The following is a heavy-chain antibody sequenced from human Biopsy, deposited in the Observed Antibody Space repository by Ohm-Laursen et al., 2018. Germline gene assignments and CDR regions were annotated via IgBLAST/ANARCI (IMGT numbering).Heavy chain of an antibody. Sequence: SLRLSCAASGFSFSDYYMIWIRQAPGKGLEWVSYISSSGRTMYYADSVKGRFTISRDNANKSLYLQMNSLKTEDTAVYYCASDYALPTGLFKYWGLGTLVTVSS. V-gene: IGHV3-11*01. D-gene: IGHD3-9*01. J-gene: IGHJ4*02. CDR2: ISSSGRTM. CDR1: GFSFSDYY. CDR3: ASDYALPTGLFKY.